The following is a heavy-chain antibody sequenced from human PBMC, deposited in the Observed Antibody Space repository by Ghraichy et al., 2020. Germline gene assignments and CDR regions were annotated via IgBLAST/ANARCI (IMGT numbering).Heavy chain of an antibody. CDR3: ARGEFGLVD. J-gene: IGHJ4*02. D-gene: IGHD3/OR15-3a*01. CDR2: LSPAANII. Sequence: GGSLRLSCAASGFSLTDSWMYWVRQVPGKGLVWVSHLSPAANIINYVESVRGRFTISRDTAKNTLFLQMDSLRVGDTAIYYCARGEFGLVDWGRGTLVTVSA. CDR1: GFSLTDSW. V-gene: IGHV3-74*01.